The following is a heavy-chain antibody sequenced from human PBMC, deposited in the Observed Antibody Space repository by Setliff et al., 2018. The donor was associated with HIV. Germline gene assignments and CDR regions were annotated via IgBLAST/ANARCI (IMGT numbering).Heavy chain of an antibody. Sequence: ASVKVSCKTSGYTFTDYYMHWVQQAPGKGLEWMGHVDPENGESIYAEKFQGRVTIRADRSVDTVYMEVSSLIYEDTAVYYCAKDHWGDYGNAFDIWSQGTMVTVSS. CDR3: AKDHWGDYGNAFDI. D-gene: IGHD4-17*01. J-gene: IGHJ3*02. CDR2: VDPENGES. V-gene: IGHV1-69-2*01. CDR1: GYTFTDYY.